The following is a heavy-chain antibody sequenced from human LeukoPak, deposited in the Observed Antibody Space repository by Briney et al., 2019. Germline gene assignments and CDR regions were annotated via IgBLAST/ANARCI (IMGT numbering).Heavy chain of an antibody. V-gene: IGHV3-48*03. CDR1: GSTFSTFA. Sequence: GGSLRLSCAASGSTFSTFAMIWVRQAPGKGLEWVSYISSSGSTIYYADSVKGRFTISRDNAKNSLYLQMNSLRAEDTAVYYCAELGITMIGGVWGKGTTVTISS. CDR3: AELGITMIGGV. CDR2: ISSSGSTI. D-gene: IGHD3-10*02. J-gene: IGHJ6*04.